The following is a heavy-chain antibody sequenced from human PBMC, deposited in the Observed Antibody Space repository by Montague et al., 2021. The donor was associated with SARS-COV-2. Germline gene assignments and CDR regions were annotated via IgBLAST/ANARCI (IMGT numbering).Heavy chain of an antibody. V-gene: IGHV4-59*11. CDR2: IYYSGST. CDR1: GASISSHF. J-gene: IGHJ3*02. Sequence: SETLSLTCTVSGASISSHFWTWVRQPPGKGLEWIGYIYYSGSTNYNPSLKTRVTVSVDRSKNHFSLKLESVTAADTAVYYCARVVMEISMDNAFDIWGQGTMVTVSS. CDR3: ARVVMEISMDNAFDI. D-gene: IGHD2-21*01.